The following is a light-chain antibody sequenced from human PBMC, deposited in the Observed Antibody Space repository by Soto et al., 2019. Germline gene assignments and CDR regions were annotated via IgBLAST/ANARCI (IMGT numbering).Light chain of an antibody. V-gene: IGLV2-14*01. CDR2: EVS. J-gene: IGLJ1*01. CDR1: SSDVGAYKY. CDR3: SSFTSISTYL. Sequence: QSALTQPASVSGSPGQSITISCTGTSSDVGAYKYVSWYQQHPGKAPQLIIYEVSTRPSGVSNRFSGSKSGNTASLTIYGLQAEDEADYYCSSFTSISTYLVGTGTKLTVL.